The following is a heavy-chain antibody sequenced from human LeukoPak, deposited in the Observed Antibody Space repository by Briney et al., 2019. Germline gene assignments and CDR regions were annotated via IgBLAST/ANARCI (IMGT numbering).Heavy chain of an antibody. Sequence: SETLSLTCAVSGYSISSGYYWGWSRQPPGKGLEWIGSIYHSGSTYYNPSLKSRVTISVDTSKNQFSLKLSSVTAADTAVYYCARLGNLRVTIFGVVPDYWGQGTLVTVSS. CDR2: IYHSGST. J-gene: IGHJ4*02. D-gene: IGHD3-3*01. V-gene: IGHV4-38-2*01. CDR1: GYSISSGYY. CDR3: ARLGNLRVTIFGVVPDY.